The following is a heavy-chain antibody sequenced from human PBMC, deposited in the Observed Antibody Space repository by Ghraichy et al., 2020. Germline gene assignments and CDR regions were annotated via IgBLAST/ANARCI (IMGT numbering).Heavy chain of an antibody. V-gene: IGHV3-33*01. J-gene: IGHJ3*02. CDR1: GFTLSNYG. CDR2: IWHDGSNK. CDR3: ARVTNEIAFDI. D-gene: IGHD1-1*01. Sequence: GGSLRLSCAASGFTLSNYGMHWVRQAPGKGLEWVAVIWHDGSNKYYGDTVKGRFTISRDNSKNTLYLQLNSLRAGDTAVYYCARVTNEIAFDIWGQVTMVTVSS.